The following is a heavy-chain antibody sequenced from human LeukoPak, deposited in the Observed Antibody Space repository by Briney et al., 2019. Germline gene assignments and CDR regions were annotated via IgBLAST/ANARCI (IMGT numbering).Heavy chain of an antibody. D-gene: IGHD4-23*01. Sequence: SVKVSCKASGGTFSSYAISWVRQAPGQGLEWMGRIIPILGIANYAQRFQGRVTITADKSTSTAYMELSSLRSEDTAVYYCARLETTVVTPGFDYWGQGTLVTVSS. CDR3: ARLETTVVTPGFDY. CDR1: GGTFSSYA. CDR2: IIPILGIA. V-gene: IGHV1-69*04. J-gene: IGHJ4*02.